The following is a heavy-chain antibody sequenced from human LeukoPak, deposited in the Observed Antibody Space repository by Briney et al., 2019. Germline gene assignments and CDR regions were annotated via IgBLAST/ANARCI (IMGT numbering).Heavy chain of an antibody. J-gene: IGHJ3*01. Sequence: GGSLRLSCAASGFTFSYHYMDWVRQTPGKGLEWVGRIRNKATSYTTDYAASVRGRFTISRSDSENSLYLQMNSLKSEDTALYYCARGLNSGYYYDLDGFDLWGQGTMVTVSS. CDR2: IRNKATSYTT. D-gene: IGHD3-22*01. CDR3: ARGLNSGYYYDLDGFDL. CDR1: GFTFSYHY. V-gene: IGHV3-72*01.